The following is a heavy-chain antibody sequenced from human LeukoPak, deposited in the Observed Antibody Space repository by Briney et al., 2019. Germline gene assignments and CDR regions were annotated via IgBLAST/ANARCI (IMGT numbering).Heavy chain of an antibody. V-gene: IGHV1-18*01. J-gene: IGHJ6*03. D-gene: IGHD4-17*01. CDR1: GYTFTSYG. CDR2: ISAYNGNT. Sequence: ASVKVSCKASGYTFTSYGISRVRQAPGQGLEWMGWISAYNGNTNYAQKLQGRVTMTTDTSTSTAYMELRSLRSDDTAVYYCAREAQTTATPFYMDVWGKGTTVTVSS. CDR3: AREAQTTATPFYMDV.